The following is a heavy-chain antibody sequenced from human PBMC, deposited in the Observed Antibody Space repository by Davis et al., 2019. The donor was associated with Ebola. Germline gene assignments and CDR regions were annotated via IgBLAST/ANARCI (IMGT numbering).Heavy chain of an antibody. J-gene: IGHJ3*02. CDR1: GFTFTTYS. Sequence: GSLKISCVASGFTFTTYSMHWVRQAPGKALEWVTAFSSDGSSKFYADSVKGRFTISRDNSNNILYLQMNSLRGDDTAVYYCAAEGGSGNNGRDTFDIWGQGTMVTVSS. CDR2: FSSDGSSK. D-gene: IGHD2-8*01. V-gene: IGHV3-30*19. CDR3: AAEGGSGNNGRDTFDI.